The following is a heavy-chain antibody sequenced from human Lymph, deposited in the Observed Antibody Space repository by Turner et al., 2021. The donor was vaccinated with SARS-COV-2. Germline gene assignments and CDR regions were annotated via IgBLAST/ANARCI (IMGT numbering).Heavy chain of an antibody. J-gene: IGHJ6*02. D-gene: IGHD2-2*01. V-gene: IGHV1-69*01. CDR3: ARDLSPIRVVVVPAARSRYYYGMDV. CDR1: GGIFSSYV. CDR2: IIPIFGTA. Sequence: QMQLVQSGAEVKKPGSSVKVSCKASGGIFSSYVISWVRQAPGQGLEWMGGIIPIFGTANHAQKFQGRVTITADESTSTAYMELGSLRSEDTAVYYCARDLSPIRVVVVPAARSRYYYGMDVWGQGTTVTVSS.